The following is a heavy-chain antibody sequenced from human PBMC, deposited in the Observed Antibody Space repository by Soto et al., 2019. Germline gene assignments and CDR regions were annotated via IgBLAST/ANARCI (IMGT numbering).Heavy chain of an antibody. CDR2: VDSSGNT. V-gene: IGHV4-59*01. J-gene: IGHJ3*02. D-gene: IGHD4-17*01. Sequence: QVQLQESGPGLVKPSETLSLTCTVSGGSISAYYWNWIRQPPGKGLEWIGYVDSSGNTDYNPSLKSRVTISVDSSKNQFSLKLTSLTAADTAVYYCAREALHGGISNALDIWGQGTTVTVSS. CDR3: AREALHGGISNALDI. CDR1: GGSISAYY.